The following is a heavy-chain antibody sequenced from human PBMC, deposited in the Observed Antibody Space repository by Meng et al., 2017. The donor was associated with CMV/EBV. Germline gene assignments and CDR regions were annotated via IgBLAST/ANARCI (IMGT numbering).Heavy chain of an antibody. V-gene: IGHV4-34*01. J-gene: IGHJ3*02. Sequence: SETLSLTCAVYGGSFSGYYWSWIRQPPGKGLEWIGEINHSRSTNYNPSLKSRVTISVDTSKNQFSLKLSSVTAADTAVYYCARLYEPNFWRNKRARAFDIWGQGTMVTVSS. CDR3: ARLYEPNFWRNKRARAFDI. CDR2: INHSRST. CDR1: GGSFSGYY. D-gene: IGHD3-3*01.